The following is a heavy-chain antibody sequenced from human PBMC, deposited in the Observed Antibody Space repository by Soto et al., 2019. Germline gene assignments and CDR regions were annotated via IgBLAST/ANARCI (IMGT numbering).Heavy chain of an antibody. J-gene: IGHJ4*02. CDR2: IHHSGSA. V-gene: IGHV4-30-2*01. D-gene: IGHD1-1*01. CDR1: GASLRSGGYS. Sequence: QVHLQESGSRLVKPSGTLSLTCAVSGASLRSGGYSWSWIRQPPGKGLEWIGYIHHSGSAYYTPSLRSRVTMSVDLSKDQFFLKLSSATTADTAVYFCASVAVITVTTGGAFDFWGQGILVSVSS. CDR3: ASVAVITVTTGGAFDF.